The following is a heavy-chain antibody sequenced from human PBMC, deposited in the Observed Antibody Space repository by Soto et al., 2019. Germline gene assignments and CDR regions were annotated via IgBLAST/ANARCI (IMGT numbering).Heavy chain of an antibody. Sequence: GESLKISCKGSGYSFTSYWIGWVRQMPGKGLEWMGIIYPGDSDTRYSPSFQGQVTISADKSISTAYLQWSSLKASDTAMYYCARSIAVDGPRLIYYYYYGMDVWGQGTTVTVSS. D-gene: IGHD6-19*01. CDR3: ARSIAVDGPRLIYYYYYGMDV. V-gene: IGHV5-51*01. J-gene: IGHJ6*02. CDR1: GYSFTSYW. CDR2: IYPGDSDT.